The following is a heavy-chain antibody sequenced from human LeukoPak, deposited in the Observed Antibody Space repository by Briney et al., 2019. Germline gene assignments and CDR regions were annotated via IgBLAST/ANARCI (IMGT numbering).Heavy chain of an antibody. D-gene: IGHD2-15*01. CDR3: ARYCSGGSCYSDAFDI. V-gene: IGHV3-33*01. CDR1: GFTFSSYG. Sequence: GRSLRLSCAASGFTFSSYGMHWVRQAPGKGLEWVAVIWYDGSNKYYADSVKGRFTISRDNSKNTLYLQMNSVRAEDTAVYYCARYCSGGSCYSDAFDIWGQGTMVTVSS. CDR2: IWYDGSNK. J-gene: IGHJ3*02.